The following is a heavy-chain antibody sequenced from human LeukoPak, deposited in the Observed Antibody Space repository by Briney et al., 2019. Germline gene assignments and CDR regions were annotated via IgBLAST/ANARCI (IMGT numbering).Heavy chain of an antibody. Sequence: ASVKVSCKASGYTFTSYAMHWVRQAPGQRLEWMGWINAGNGNTKYSQKFQGRVTITRDTSASTAYMGLSSLRSEDTAVYYCARSRVPAGKYCSGGSCYGGFDYWGQGTLVTVSS. D-gene: IGHD2-15*01. CDR3: ARSRVPAGKYCSGGSCYGGFDY. V-gene: IGHV1-3*01. CDR1: GYTFTSYA. J-gene: IGHJ4*02. CDR2: INAGNGNT.